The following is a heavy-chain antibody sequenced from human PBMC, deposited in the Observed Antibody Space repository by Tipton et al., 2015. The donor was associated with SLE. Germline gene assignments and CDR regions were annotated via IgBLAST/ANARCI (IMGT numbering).Heavy chain of an antibody. CDR1: ISSGGYY. CDR2: IFRSGNT. D-gene: IGHD6-6*01. Sequence: ISSGGYYWSWIRQHPGKGLEWIGFIFRSGNTYYNPSLKSRVFISVDTSKNQFSLRVNSVTAADTAVYYCARDRSSSPGYMDVWGRGTTVIVSS. CDR3: ARDRSSSPGYMDV. J-gene: IGHJ6*04. V-gene: IGHV4-31*02.